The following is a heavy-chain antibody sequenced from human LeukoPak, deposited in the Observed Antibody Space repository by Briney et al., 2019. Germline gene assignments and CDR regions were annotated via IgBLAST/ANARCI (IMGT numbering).Heavy chain of an antibody. D-gene: IGHD3-10*01. CDR1: GGSIGSGSYY. J-gene: IGHJ4*02. CDR3: ARYGGSGTYFFDY. V-gene: IGHV4-30-2*01. CDR2: IYDSGST. Sequence: SETLSLTCTVSGGSIGSGSYYWSWVRQPPGKNLEWIGYIYDSGSTYYNPSLKSRVTISIDRSKNQFSLKLSSVTAADTAVYYCARYGGSGTYFFDYWGQGTLVTVSS.